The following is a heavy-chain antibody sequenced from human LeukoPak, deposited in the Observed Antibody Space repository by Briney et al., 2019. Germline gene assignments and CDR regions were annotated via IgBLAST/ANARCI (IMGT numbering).Heavy chain of an antibody. Sequence: GGSLRLSCAASGFTFSSYGMHWVRQAPGKGLEWVAVISYDGSNKYYADSVKGRFTISRDNSKNTLYLQMNSLRAEDTAVYYCAKDEGIAAAGTDYWGQGTLVTVSS. V-gene: IGHV3-30*18. CDR2: ISYDGSNK. D-gene: IGHD6-13*01. J-gene: IGHJ4*02. CDR3: AKDEGIAAAGTDY. CDR1: GFTFSSYG.